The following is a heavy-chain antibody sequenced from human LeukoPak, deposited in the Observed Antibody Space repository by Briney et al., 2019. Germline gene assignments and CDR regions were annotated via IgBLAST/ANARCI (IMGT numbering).Heavy chain of an antibody. V-gene: IGHV1-69*13. CDR3: ARDRELWAPGYYYGMDV. CDR2: IIPIFGTA. J-gene: IGHJ6*01. CDR1: GGTFSSYA. Sequence: SVKVSCKASGGTFSSYAISWVRQAPGQGLEWMGGIIPIFGTANYAQKFQGRVTITADESTSTAYMELSSLRSEDTAVYYCARDRELWAPGYYYGMDVWGKGPRSPSPQ. D-gene: IGHD1-26*01.